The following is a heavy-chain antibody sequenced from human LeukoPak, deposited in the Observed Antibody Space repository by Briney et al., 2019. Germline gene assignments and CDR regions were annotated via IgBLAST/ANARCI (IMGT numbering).Heavy chain of an antibody. CDR1: GFTFSSYA. Sequence: PGRSLRLSCAASGFTFSSYAMHWVRQAPGKGLEWVAVISYDGSNKYYADSVKGRFTISRDNSKNTLYLQMNSLRAEDTAVYYCARDVPHDAFDIWGQGTRVTVSS. CDR3: ARDVPHDAFDI. V-gene: IGHV3-30*04. J-gene: IGHJ3*02. CDR2: ISYDGSNK.